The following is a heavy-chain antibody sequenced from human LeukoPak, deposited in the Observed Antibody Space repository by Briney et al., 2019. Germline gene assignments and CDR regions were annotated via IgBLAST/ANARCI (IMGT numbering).Heavy chain of an antibody. CDR3: ARHKWEQWPGTFDF. V-gene: IGHV3-7*03. J-gene: IGHJ4*02. CDR2: IKQDGTEK. Sequence: GGSLRLSCAACGFTFSSSWMSWVRQTPGKGLEWVANIKQDGTEKYYVDSVKGRFTISRDNTKNSLYLQMNSLRAEDTAVYYCARHKWEQWPGTFDFWGQGTLVTVSS. CDR1: GFTFSSSW. D-gene: IGHD1-26*01.